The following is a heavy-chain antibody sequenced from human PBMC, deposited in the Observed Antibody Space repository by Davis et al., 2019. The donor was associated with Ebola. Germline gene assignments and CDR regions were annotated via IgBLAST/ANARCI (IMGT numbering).Heavy chain of an antibody. CDR1: GFTFSSYS. J-gene: IGHJ5*02. CDR2: ISSSSSYI. CDR3: ARDYYGSGSFAGFDP. Sequence: GESLKISCAASGFTFSSYSMNWVRQAPGKGLEWVSSISSSSSYIYYADSVKGRFTISRDNAKNSLYLQMNSLRAEDTAVYYCARDYYGSGSFAGFDPWGQGTLVTVSS. D-gene: IGHD3-10*01. V-gene: IGHV3-21*01.